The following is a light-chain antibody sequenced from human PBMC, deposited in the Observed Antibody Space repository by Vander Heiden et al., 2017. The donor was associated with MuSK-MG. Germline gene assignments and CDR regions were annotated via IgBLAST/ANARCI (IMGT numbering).Light chain of an antibody. CDR2: KTS. J-gene: IGKJ1*01. V-gene: IGKV1-5*03. CDR1: QSVGTW. CDR3: QQDSAYPWT. Sequence: DIQVTQSPSTLPASVGDTVTITCRASQSVGTWLAWFQHRPGTAPSLLIYKTSSLESGVPSRFSGSGSGTDFTLTINSLQPGDFATYYCQQDSAYPWTFGQGTKVEIK.